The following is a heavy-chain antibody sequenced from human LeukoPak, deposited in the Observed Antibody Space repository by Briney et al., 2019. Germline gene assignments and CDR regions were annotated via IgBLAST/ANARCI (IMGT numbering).Heavy chain of an antibody. CDR2: IIPIFGTA. D-gene: IGHD2-2*01. Sequence: SVKVSCKASGGTFSSYAIIWVRQAPGQGLEWMGGIIPIFGTANYAQKFQGRVTITTDESTSTAYMELSSLRSEDTAVYYCFIVVVPAAPGGYWGQGTLVTVSS. J-gene: IGHJ4*02. V-gene: IGHV1-69*05. CDR3: FIVVVPAAPGGY. CDR1: GGTFSSYA.